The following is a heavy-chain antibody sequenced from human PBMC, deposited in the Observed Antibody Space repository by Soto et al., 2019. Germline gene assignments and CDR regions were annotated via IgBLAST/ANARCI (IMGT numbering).Heavy chain of an antibody. D-gene: IGHD3-10*01. V-gene: IGHV4-39*01. CDR2: IYFSGTT. Sequence: SETLSLTCTVSGGSISSSSYYWGWVRQPPGKGLEWIGTIYFSGTTYYIPSLKSRVTISAGTSKNQFSLKLSSVTAADTAVYYCARIIGHISMSGIDYWGQGTLVTVSS. J-gene: IGHJ4*02. CDR1: GGSISSSSYY. CDR3: ARIIGHISMSGIDY.